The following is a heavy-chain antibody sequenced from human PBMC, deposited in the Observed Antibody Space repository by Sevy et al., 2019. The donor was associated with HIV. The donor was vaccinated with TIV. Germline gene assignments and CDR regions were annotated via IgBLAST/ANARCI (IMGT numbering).Heavy chain of an antibody. J-gene: IGHJ6*02. D-gene: IGHD3-10*01. Sequence: ASVKVSCKTSASTFTAYYMHWLRQAPGQGLEWMGWINPNSDGTKYAQRFQGRVSMTADTSISTAYMELSRLTSDDTAVFYWARVRVFFGGGGGLDVWGQGTTVTVSS. CDR3: ARVRVFFGGGGGLDV. CDR2: INPNSDGT. V-gene: IGHV1-2*02. CDR1: ASTFTAYY.